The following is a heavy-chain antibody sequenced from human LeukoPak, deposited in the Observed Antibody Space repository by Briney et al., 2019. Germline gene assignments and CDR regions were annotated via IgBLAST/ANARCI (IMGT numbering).Heavy chain of an antibody. V-gene: IGHV4-4*09. CDR1: GGSISSYY. Sequence: AETLSLTCTVSGGSISSYYWSWIRQPPGKGLEWIGYIYTSGSTNYNPSLKSRVTISVDTPKNQFSLKLSSVTAADTAVYYCARPVRAFEYSSKNNWFDPWGQGTLVTVSS. J-gene: IGHJ5*02. CDR2: IYTSGST. CDR3: ARPVRAFEYSSKNNWFDP. D-gene: IGHD6-6*01.